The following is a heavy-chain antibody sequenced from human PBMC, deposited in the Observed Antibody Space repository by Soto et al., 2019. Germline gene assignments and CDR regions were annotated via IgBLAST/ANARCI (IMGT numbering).Heavy chain of an antibody. Sequence: SETLSLTCTVSGGSISSYYWSWIRQPPGKGLEWIGYIYYSGSTNYNPSLKSRVTISVDTSKNQFSLKMSSVTAADTAVYYCARVGSSGWSPDYWGRGTLVTVSS. J-gene: IGHJ4*02. CDR2: IYYSGST. V-gene: IGHV4-59*01. CDR3: ARVGSSGWSPDY. D-gene: IGHD6-19*01. CDR1: GGSISSYY.